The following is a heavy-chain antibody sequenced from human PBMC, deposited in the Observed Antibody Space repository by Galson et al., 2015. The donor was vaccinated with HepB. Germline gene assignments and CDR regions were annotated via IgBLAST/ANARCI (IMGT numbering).Heavy chain of an antibody. D-gene: IGHD3-10*01. CDR3: ARGGPIRGVRHDAFDI. V-gene: IGHV3-30-3*01. CDR2: ISYDGSNK. Sequence: SLRLSCAASGFTFSSYAMHWVRQAPGKGLEWVAVISYDGSNKYYADSVKGRFTISRDNSKNTLYLQMNSLRAEDTAVYYCARGGPIRGVRHDAFDIWGQGTMVPVSS. CDR1: GFTFSSYA. J-gene: IGHJ3*02.